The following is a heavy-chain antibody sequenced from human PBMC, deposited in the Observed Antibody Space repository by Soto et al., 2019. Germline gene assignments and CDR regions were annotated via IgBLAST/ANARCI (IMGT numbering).Heavy chain of an antibody. Sequence: SETLSLTCTVSGGSISSSSYYWGWIRQPPGKGLEWIGSIYYSGSTYYNPSLKSRVTISVDTSKNQFSLKLSSVTAADTAVYYCLMSNPPSYYYYYMDVWGKGTTVTVSS. D-gene: IGHD4-4*01. CDR2: IYYSGST. V-gene: IGHV4-39*01. CDR1: GGSISSSSYY. CDR3: LMSNPPSYYYYYMDV. J-gene: IGHJ6*03.